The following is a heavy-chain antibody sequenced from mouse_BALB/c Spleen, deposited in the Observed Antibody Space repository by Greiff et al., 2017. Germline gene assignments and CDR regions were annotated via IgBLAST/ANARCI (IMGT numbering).Heavy chain of an antibody. J-gene: IGHJ3*01. CDR2: IWAGGST. CDR3: ARGYDYVFAY. Sequence: VKLVESGPGLVAPSQSLSITCTVSGFSLTSYGVHWVRQPPGKGLEWLGVIWAGGSTNYNSALMSRLSISKDNSKSQVFLKMNSLQTDDTAMYYCARGYDYVFAYWGQGTLVTVSA. D-gene: IGHD2-4*01. V-gene: IGHV2-9*02. CDR1: GFSLTSYG.